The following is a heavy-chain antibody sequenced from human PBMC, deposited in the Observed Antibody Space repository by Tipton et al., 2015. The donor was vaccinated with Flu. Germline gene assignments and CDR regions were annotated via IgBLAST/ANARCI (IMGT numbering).Heavy chain of an antibody. Sequence: QLVQSGGGVVQPGRSLRLSCAASGFTFSSYAMHWVRQAPGKGLEWVAVISYDGSNRYYADSVKGRFTISRDNSKNTLYLQMNSLRAEDTAVYYCARGLAVAVPGYFDYWGQGTLVTVSS. CDR1: GFTFSSYA. J-gene: IGHJ4*02. D-gene: IGHD6-19*01. CDR2: ISYDGSNR. CDR3: ARGLAVAVPGYFDY. V-gene: IGHV3-30*04.